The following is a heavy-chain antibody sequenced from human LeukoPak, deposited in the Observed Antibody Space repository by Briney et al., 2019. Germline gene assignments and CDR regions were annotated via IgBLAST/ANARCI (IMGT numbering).Heavy chain of an antibody. D-gene: IGHD6-19*01. CDR1: GYTLTELS. CDR3: ATAGTAYSSGWYYFDY. CDR2: FDPEDGET. V-gene: IGHV1-24*01. J-gene: IGHJ4*02. Sequence: ASVKVSCKVSGYTLTELSMHWVRQAPGKGLEWMGGFDPEDGETIYAQKFQGRVTMTEDTSTDTAYMELSSLRSEDTAVYYCATAGTAYSSGWYYFDYWGQGTLVTVSS.